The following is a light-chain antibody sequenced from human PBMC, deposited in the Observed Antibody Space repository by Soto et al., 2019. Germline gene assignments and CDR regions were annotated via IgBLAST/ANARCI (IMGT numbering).Light chain of an antibody. CDR1: QTISSF. Sequence: VFTQSPCTVSLSPGEGATLSCRASQTISSFLAWYQQKRGQAPRLLIHGASNRATGIPDRFSGSGSGTDFTLTITRLEPEDFAVYYCQQYGGSPRTFGQGTKVDIK. CDR2: GAS. V-gene: IGKV3-20*01. J-gene: IGKJ1*01. CDR3: QQYGGSPRT.